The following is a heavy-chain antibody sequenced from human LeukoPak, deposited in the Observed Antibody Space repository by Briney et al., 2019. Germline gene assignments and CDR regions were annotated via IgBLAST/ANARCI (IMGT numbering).Heavy chain of an antibody. CDR2: IIPIFGTA. J-gene: IGHJ4*02. CDR3: ARGRWTDVARGSYYFDY. CDR1: GGTFSSYA. Sequence: SVKVSCKASGGTFSSYAISWVRQAPGQGLEWMGGIIPIFGTANYAQKFQGRVTITADESTSTAYMELSSLRSEDTAVYYCARGRWTDVARGSYYFDYWGQGTLVSVST. V-gene: IGHV1-69*13. D-gene: IGHD3-10*01.